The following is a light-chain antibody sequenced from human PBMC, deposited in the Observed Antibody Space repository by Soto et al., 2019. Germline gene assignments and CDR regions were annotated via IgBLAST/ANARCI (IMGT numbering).Light chain of an antibody. V-gene: IGKV1-5*03. CDR2: QAS. Sequence: DIQMTQSPSTLSASAGDRVSITCRASQSISRQLAWYQQKPGKAPNLLIYQASNLETGVPSRFTGSGTGKEFTLTISNLEPDDFATCYCLQYQRYWTFGQGTKVEVK. CDR3: LQYQRYWT. J-gene: IGKJ1*01. CDR1: QSISRQ.